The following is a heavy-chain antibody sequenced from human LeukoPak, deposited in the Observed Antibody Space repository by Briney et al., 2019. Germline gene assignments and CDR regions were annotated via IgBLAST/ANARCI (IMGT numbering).Heavy chain of an antibody. CDR1: GFTFSSYA. CDR2: ISGSGGST. CDR3: AKIPRGTSCYFDY. V-gene: IGHV3-23*01. D-gene: IGHD2-2*01. J-gene: IGHJ4*02. Sequence: GGSLRLSCAASGFTFSSYAMSWVRQAPGKALEWVSAISGSGGSTYYADSVKGRFTISRDNSKNTLYLQMNSLRAEDTAVYYCAKIPRGTSCYFDYWGQGTLVTASS.